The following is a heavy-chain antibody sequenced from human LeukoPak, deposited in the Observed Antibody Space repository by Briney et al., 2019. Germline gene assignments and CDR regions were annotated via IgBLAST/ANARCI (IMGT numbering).Heavy chain of an antibody. CDR2: ISSSGSTI. J-gene: IGHJ3*02. CDR3: ARVGGYCSGGSCYSVVYAFDI. D-gene: IGHD2-15*01. CDR1: GFTFSDYY. V-gene: IGHV3-11*01. Sequence: PGGSLRLSCAASGFTFSDYYMSWIRQAPGKGLEWVSYISSSGSTIYYADSVKGRFTISRDNAKNSLYLQMNSLRAEDTAVYYCARVGGYCSGGSCYSVVYAFDIWGQGTMVTVSS.